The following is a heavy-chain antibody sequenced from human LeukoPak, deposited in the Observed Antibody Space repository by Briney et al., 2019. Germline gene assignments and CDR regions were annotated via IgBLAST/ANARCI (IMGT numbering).Heavy chain of an antibody. V-gene: IGHV1-69*13. D-gene: IGHD6-19*01. CDR2: IIPIFGTA. CDR1: GGTFSSYA. J-gene: IGHJ4*02. Sequence: EASVKVSCKASGGTFSSYAISWVRQARAQGLEWMGGIIPIFGTANYAQKFQGRVTITADDSTSTAYMELSSLRSEDTAVYYCARPSVAGLYYFDYWGQGTLVTVSS. CDR3: ARPSVAGLYYFDY.